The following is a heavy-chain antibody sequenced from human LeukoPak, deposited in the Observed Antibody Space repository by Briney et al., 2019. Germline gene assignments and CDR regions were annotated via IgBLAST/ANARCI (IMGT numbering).Heavy chain of an antibody. Sequence: SETLSLTCTVSGGSIRSYYWTWIRQPPGKGLEWIGYIYYSGSTNYNPSLKSRVTISVDTSKNQSSLKLSSVTAADTAVYYCARPLYGLYGMDVWGQGTTVTVSS. J-gene: IGHJ6*02. CDR3: ARPLYGLYGMDV. CDR1: GGSIRSYY. V-gene: IGHV4-59*01. CDR2: IYYSGST. D-gene: IGHD2-2*02.